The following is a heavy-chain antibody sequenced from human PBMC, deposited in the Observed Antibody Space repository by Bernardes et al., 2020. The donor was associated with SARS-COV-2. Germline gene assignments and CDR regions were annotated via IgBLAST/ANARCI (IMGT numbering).Heavy chain of an antibody. CDR1: GFTFSRYW. J-gene: IGHJ4*02. CDR3: TGVLGGYDYNEY. D-gene: IGHD5-12*01. V-gene: IGHV3-7*01. Sequence: GGSLRVSCAASGFTFSRYWMSWVRQAPGKGLEWVANIAEDASGTNYVDFVRGRFTISRDNAKNSLYLQFNSLRVEDTAVYYCTGVLGGYDYNEYWGQGSLDNVSS. CDR2: IAEDASGT.